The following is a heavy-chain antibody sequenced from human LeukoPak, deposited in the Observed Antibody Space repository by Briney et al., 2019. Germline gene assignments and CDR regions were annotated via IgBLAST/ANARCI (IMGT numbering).Heavy chain of an antibody. CDR2: IKQDGSEK. V-gene: IGHV3-7*01. J-gene: IGHJ3*02. D-gene: IGHD6-13*01. CDR3: ARDLIAGRSDAFYI. Sequence: GGSLTLSCAASGFTVSSNYMIWVRQAPGKGLEGVANIKQDGSEKYYVDSVKGRFTIPRDNAKNSLYLQMNSLRAEDTAVYYCARDLIAGRSDAFYIWGQGTMVTVSS. CDR1: GFTVSSNY.